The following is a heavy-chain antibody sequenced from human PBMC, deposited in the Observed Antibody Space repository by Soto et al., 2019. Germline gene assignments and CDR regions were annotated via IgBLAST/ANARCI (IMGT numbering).Heavy chain of an antibody. D-gene: IGHD3-10*01. CDR2: INHSGST. Sequence: PSETLSLTCAVDGGTFSGYYWSWIRQPPGKGLEWIGEINHSGSTNYNPSLKSRVTISVDTSKNQFSLKLSSVTAADTAVYYCARGDPYGSGSPFDYWGRGTLVTVSS. CDR3: ARGDPYGSGSPFDY. CDR1: GGTFSGYY. J-gene: IGHJ4*02. V-gene: IGHV4-34*01.